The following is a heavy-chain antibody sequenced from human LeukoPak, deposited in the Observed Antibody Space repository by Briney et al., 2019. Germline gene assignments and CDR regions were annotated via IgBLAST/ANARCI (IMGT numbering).Heavy chain of an antibody. CDR3: ARVLAVAGSNWFDP. D-gene: IGHD6-19*01. J-gene: IGHJ5*02. Sequence: ASVKVSCKASGFTFTTFAVQWVRQARGQRLEWIGWIVVDGGNTHYAQKFQERVDIITDRSTNTVFMELRSLRSDDTAVYFCARVLAVAGSNWFDPWGQGTLVTVSS. CDR1: GFTFTTFA. V-gene: IGHV1-58*01. CDR2: IVVDGGNT.